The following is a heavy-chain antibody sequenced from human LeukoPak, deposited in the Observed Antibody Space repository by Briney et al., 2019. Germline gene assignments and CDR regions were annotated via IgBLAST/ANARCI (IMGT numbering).Heavy chain of an antibody. J-gene: IGHJ4*02. Sequence: SVKVSCKASGGTFNSYAISWVRQAPGQGLEWMGGIIPMSDTANYPQKFRGRLTITADIPTSTVYMELSSLRSEDTAVYYCARSRYGDYDTPFDYWGQGTLVTVSS. V-gene: IGHV1-69*06. CDR1: GGTFNSYA. CDR3: ARSRYGDYDTPFDY. D-gene: IGHD4-17*01. CDR2: IIPMSDTA.